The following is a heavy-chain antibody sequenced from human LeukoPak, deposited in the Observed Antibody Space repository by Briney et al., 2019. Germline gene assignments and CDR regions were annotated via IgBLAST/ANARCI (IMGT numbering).Heavy chain of an antibody. J-gene: IGHJ6*03. D-gene: IGHD6-13*01. Sequence: PSETLSLTCTVSGASISNYYWSWIRQPAGKGLEWIGRMYTSGSTNYDPSLKSRVTMSVDTSKNQFSLKLSSVTAADTAVYYCAREVSSSWSGYYFYYMDVWGKGTTVTVSS. V-gene: IGHV4-4*07. CDR3: AREVSSSWSGYYFYYMDV. CDR1: GASISNYY. CDR2: MYTSGST.